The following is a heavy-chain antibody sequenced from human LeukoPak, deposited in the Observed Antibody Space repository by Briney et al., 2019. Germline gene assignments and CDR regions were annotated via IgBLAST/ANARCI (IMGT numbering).Heavy chain of an antibody. Sequence: GGSLRLSCAASGFSFSSFGMNWVRQAPGKGLERVSSIGSTGSYIYYADSVKGRFTISRDNSKNTLYLQMNSLRAEDTAVYYCAKDRRITMVRGVASPFDYWGQGTLVTVSS. CDR1: GFSFSSFG. CDR2: IGSTGSYI. J-gene: IGHJ4*02. D-gene: IGHD3-10*01. V-gene: IGHV3-21*01. CDR3: AKDRRITMVRGVASPFDY.